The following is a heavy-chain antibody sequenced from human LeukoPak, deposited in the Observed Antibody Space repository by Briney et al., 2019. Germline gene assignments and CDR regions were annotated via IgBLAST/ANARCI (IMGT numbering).Heavy chain of an antibody. Sequence: ASVKDSCKASGYTYTRYDINWVGQATGQEREGMGWMNPNRGKTGHAQKFQGRVTMTRKTSISTTYMELSSLRSEDTAVYYCAKGEGRTVDWGQGTLVTVSS. J-gene: IGHJ4*02. CDR3: AKGEGRTVD. CDR2: MNPNRGKT. CDR1: GYTYTRYD. V-gene: IGHV1-8*01. D-gene: IGHD4-23*01.